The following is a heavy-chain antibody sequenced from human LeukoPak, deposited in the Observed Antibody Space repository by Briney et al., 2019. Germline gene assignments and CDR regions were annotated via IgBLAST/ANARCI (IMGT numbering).Heavy chain of an antibody. J-gene: IGHJ3*02. V-gene: IGHV4-34*01. CDR1: GGSFSGYY. Sequence: SETLSLTCAVYGGSFSGYYWSWIRRPPGKGLEWIGEINHSGSTNYNPSLKSRVTISVDTSKNQFSLKLSSVTAADTAVYYCARGPVDAFDIWGQGTMVTVSS. CDR2: INHSGST. CDR3: ARGPVDAFDI.